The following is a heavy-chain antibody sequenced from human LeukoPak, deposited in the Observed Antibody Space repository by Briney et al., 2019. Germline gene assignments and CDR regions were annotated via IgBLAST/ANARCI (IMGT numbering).Heavy chain of an antibody. CDR1: GFTFSSYS. CDR3: AREYSSSWYLNWFDP. CDR2: ISSSSSYI. D-gene: IGHD6-13*01. J-gene: IGHJ5*02. V-gene: IGHV3-21*01. Sequence: GGSLRLSCAASGFTFSSYSMNWVRQAPGKGLEWVSSISSSSSYIYYADSVKGRFTISRDNAKNSQYLQMNSLRAEDTAVYYCAREYSSSWYLNWFDPWGQGTLVTVSS.